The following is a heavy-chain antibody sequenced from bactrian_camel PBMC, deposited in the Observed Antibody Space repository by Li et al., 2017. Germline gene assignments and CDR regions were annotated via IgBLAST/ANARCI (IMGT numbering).Heavy chain of an antibody. CDR3: TTAHGGSRYLVLWAEFGY. CDR1: GLTITQHA. J-gene: IGHJ6*01. Sequence: HVQLVESGGGSVQAGGSLRLSCAASGLTITQHAMYWVRQAPGKGLEWVSRINVVGDTTRYADSMKGRFTISRDSAKNTVYLQMNSLKSEDTALYYCTTAHGGSRYLVLWAEFGYWGQGTQVTVS. V-gene: IGHV3S1*01. CDR2: INVVGDTT. D-gene: IGHD6*01.